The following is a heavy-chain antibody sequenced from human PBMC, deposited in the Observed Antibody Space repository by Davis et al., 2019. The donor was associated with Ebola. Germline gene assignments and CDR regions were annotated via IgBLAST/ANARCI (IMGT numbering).Heavy chain of an antibody. V-gene: IGHV4-34*01. J-gene: IGHJ5*02. CDR2: INHSGST. Sequence: PSETLSLTCTVSGGSISSYYWNWIRQPPGKGLEWIGEINHSGSTNYNPSLKSRVTISVDPSKNQFSLKLSSVTAADTAVYYCARGWWGDYRHVWFDPWGQGTLVTVSS. D-gene: IGHD4-17*01. CDR3: ARGWWGDYRHVWFDP. CDR1: GGSISSYY.